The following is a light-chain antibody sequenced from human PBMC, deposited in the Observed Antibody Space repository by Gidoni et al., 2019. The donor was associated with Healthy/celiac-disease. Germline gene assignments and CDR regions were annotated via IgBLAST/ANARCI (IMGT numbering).Light chain of an antibody. Sequence: ERVMTQSPATLSVSPGERATLSCRASQSVSSNLAWYQQKPGQAPRPLIYGASTRATGIPARFSGSGSGTEFTLTISSLQSEDFAVYYCQQYNNWPPYTFGQGTKLEIK. V-gene: IGKV3-15*01. CDR1: QSVSSN. J-gene: IGKJ2*01. CDR2: GAS. CDR3: QQYNNWPPYT.